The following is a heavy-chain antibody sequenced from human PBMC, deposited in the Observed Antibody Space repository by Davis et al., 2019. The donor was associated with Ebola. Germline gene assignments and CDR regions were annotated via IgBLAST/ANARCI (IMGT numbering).Heavy chain of an antibody. CDR3: ARDRRSYDFWRTGNWFDP. J-gene: IGHJ5*02. V-gene: IGHV4-4*02. D-gene: IGHD3-3*01. CDR2: IYHSGST. CDR1: GGSISSSNW. Sequence: MPGGSLRLSCAVSGGSISSSNWWSWVRQPPGKGLEWIGEIYHSGSTNYNPSLKSRVTISVDKSKNQFSLKLSSVTAADTAVYYCARDRRSYDFWRTGNWFDPWGQGTLVTVSS.